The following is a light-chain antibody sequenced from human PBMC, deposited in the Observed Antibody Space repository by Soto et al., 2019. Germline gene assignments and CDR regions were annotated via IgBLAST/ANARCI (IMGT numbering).Light chain of an antibody. CDR3: QQYSRSPI. V-gene: IGKV3-20*01. CDR1: QSVRSNH. CDR2: GGS. J-gene: IGKJ1*01. Sequence: EIVLTQAPGSLSLSPGERATLSCRRGQSVRSNHLAWYQQKPGKAPRLLIYGGSSRATGIPVRFSGSGSEPHFTLTIISLEPEDFAVYYCQQYSRSPIFGQGTMV.